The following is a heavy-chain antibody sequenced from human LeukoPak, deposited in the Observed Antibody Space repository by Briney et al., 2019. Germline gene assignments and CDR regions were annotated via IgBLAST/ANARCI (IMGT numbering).Heavy chain of an antibody. V-gene: IGHV1-18*01. J-gene: IGHJ4*02. Sequence: ASVKVSCKASGYTFTSYGISWVRQAPGQGPEWMGWISAYNGNTNYAQKLRGRVTMTTDTSTSTAYMELRSLRSDDTAVYYCARAGTSDFWSGYLRGHMDFWGQGTLVTVSS. D-gene: IGHD3-3*01. CDR3: ARAGTSDFWSGYLRGHMDF. CDR2: ISAYNGNT. CDR1: GYTFTSYG.